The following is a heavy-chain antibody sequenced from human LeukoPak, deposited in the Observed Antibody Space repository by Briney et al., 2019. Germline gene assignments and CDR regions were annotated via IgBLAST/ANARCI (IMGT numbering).Heavy chain of an antibody. CDR2: ISTSSATI. CDR3: ARRAVPGSNYFDY. V-gene: IGHV3-48*02. D-gene: IGHD6-19*01. J-gene: IGHJ4*02. CDR1: GFTFSAYS. Sequence: GGSLRLSCAASGFTFSAYSMSWVRQTPGKGLEWLSYISTSSATIYYADSVKGRFTISRDNAKNSLYLQMNSLRDEDSAVYYCARRAVPGSNYFDYWGLGTLVTVSS.